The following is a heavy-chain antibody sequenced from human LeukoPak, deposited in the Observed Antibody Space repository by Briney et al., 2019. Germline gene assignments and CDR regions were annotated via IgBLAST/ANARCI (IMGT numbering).Heavy chain of an antibody. J-gene: IGHJ3*02. CDR2: IYHSGST. Sequence: SETLSLTCTVSGGSISSSNYYWGWIRQPPGKGLEWIGSIYHSGSTYYNPPLKSRVTISVDTSKNQFSLKLSSVTAADTAVYYCASPSIGAFDIWGQGTMVTVSS. V-gene: IGHV4-39*01. CDR3: ASPSIGAFDI. CDR1: GGSISSSNYY. D-gene: IGHD6-6*01.